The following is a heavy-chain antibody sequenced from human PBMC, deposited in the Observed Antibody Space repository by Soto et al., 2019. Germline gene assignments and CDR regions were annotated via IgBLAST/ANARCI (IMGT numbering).Heavy chain of an antibody. J-gene: IGHJ4*02. V-gene: IGHV3-74*01. CDR1: GFTFKSDW. D-gene: IGHD4-17*01. Sequence: EVRLVESGGGLVQPGGSLRLSCVASGFTFKSDWMHWVRQAPGKGLVWVSRINSDESSTSYADSVKGRLTISRDNAKNTLYLQMHSLRVEDTAVYYCAREPGYGGIYYFSNWGQGALVTVSS. CDR2: INSDESST. CDR3: AREPGYGGIYYFSN.